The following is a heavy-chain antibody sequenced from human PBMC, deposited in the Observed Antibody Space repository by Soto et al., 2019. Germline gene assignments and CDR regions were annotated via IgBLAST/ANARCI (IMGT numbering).Heavy chain of an antibody. V-gene: IGHV4-59*12. CDR3: ARRYGYYFDY. CDR2: IYNSGNT. Sequence: SETLSLTCTVSGGSISSYYWSWIRQTPGKGLEWIGYIYNSGNTNYNPSLKSRVTISVDTSKNQLSLKLSSVTAADTAVYYCARRYGYYFDYWGQGTLVTV. CDR1: GGSISSYY. D-gene: IGHD3-9*01. J-gene: IGHJ4*02.